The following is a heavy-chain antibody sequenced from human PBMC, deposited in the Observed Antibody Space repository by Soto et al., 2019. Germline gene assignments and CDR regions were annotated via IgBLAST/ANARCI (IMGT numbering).Heavy chain of an antibody. CDR3: ARETAGGIYYWLDH. CDR2: ISGSSSTI. Sequence: PGGSLRLSCAASGFTFSSYAMSWVRQAPGKGLEWVSAISGSSSTIYYADSVKGRFTISRDNAKNSLYLQMNSLRDEDTAVYYCARETAGGIYYWLDHWGQGTLVTASS. J-gene: IGHJ5*02. V-gene: IGHV3-48*02. CDR1: GFTFSSYA. D-gene: IGHD6-13*01.